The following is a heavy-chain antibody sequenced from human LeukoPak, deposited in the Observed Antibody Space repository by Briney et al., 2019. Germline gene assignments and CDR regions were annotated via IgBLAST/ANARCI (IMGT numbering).Heavy chain of an antibody. Sequence: SQTLSLTCAVSGGSITSDSYSWSWIRQPPGKGLEWIGYIYYSGGTYYNPSLKSRVTISVDTSKNQFSLKVSSVTAADTAVYYCASHSGGYAYWGQGTLVTASS. J-gene: IGHJ4*02. CDR2: IYYSGGT. CDR1: GGSITSDSYS. D-gene: IGHD5-12*01. V-gene: IGHV4-30-4*07. CDR3: ASHSGGYAY.